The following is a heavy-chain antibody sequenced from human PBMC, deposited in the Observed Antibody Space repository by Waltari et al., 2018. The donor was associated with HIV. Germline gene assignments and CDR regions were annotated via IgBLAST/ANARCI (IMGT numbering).Heavy chain of an antibody. Sequence: QAQLQQWGAGLLKPSATLSLTCAVYGGSFSGYYWSWIRQPPGKGLEWIGEINHSGSTNYKPSLKSRVTISVDTSKNQFSLKLSSVTAADTAVYYCARGRSPYSSGWYASEYWGQGTLVTVSS. CDR2: INHSGST. D-gene: IGHD6-19*01. CDR3: ARGRSPYSSGWYASEY. J-gene: IGHJ4*02. CDR1: GGSFSGYY. V-gene: IGHV4-34*01.